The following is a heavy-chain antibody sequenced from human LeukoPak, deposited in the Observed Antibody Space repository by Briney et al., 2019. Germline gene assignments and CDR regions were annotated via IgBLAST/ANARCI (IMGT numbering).Heavy chain of an antibody. CDR3: ARSHDSDTSYYDSSGYYLFDY. CDR1: GYSFTSYW. CDR2: IYPGDSDT. V-gene: IGHV5-51*01. D-gene: IGHD3-22*01. Sequence: GESLKISCKGSGYSFTSYWIGWVRQMPGKGLEWMGIIYPGDSDTRYSPSFQGQVTISADKSISTAYLQWSSLKASDTAMYYCARSHDSDTSYYDSSGYYLFDYWGQGTLVTVSS. J-gene: IGHJ4*02.